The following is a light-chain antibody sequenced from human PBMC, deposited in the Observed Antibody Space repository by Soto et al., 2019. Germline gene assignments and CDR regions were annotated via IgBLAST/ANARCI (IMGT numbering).Light chain of an antibody. CDR2: GNS. CDR3: QSYDSSMSAYV. CDR1: SSNIGAGYD. Sequence: QSVLTQPPSVSGAPGQRVTISCTGSSSNIGAGYDVHWYQQRPGTAPKLLIYGNSNRPSGVPDRFSGSKSGTSASLAITGLEAEDEADYYCQSYDSSMSAYVFETGAKVTVL. V-gene: IGLV1-40*01. J-gene: IGLJ1*01.